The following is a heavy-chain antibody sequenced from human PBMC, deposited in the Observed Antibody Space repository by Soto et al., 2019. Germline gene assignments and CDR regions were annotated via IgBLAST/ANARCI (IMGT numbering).Heavy chain of an antibody. CDR2: INHSGST. D-gene: IGHD3-9*01. CDR3: GRLEGLATISYYFDY. Sequence: SETLSLTCAVYGGSFSSYYWTWIRQPPGKGLEWIGEINHSGSTTSNPSLKSRVTISVDTSKNQFSLKLMSLSAADTAVYYCGRLEGLATISYYFDYWGQGALVTVSS. V-gene: IGHV4-34*01. J-gene: IGHJ4*02. CDR1: GGSFSSYY.